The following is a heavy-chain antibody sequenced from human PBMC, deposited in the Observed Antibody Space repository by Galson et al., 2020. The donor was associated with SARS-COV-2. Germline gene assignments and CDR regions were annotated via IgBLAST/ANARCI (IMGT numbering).Heavy chain of an antibody. CDR1: GGSLNSYH. V-gene: IGHV1-69*06. Sequence: SVKVSCKASGGSLNSYHVSWVRQALGQGLEWMGAILPIFGSTNYAQNFQGRVTITADKSTSTIYMELTSLRSQDTAVYYCARERPNSSGIDYWGQGTLVNVSS. CDR3: ARERPNSSGIDY. D-gene: IGHD6-6*01. J-gene: IGHJ4*02. CDR2: ILPIFGST.